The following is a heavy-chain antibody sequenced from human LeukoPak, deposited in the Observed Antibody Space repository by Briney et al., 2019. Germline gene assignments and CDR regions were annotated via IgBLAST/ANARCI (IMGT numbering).Heavy chain of an antibody. J-gene: IGHJ6*02. CDR3: ARHGSSHRFDYYYGMDV. D-gene: IGHD1-26*01. CDR2: IYYSGST. CDR1: GGSISSYY. V-gene: IGHV4-59*08. Sequence: PSETLSLTCTVSGGSISSYYWSWIRQPPGKGLEWIGYIYYSGSTNYNPSLKSRVTISVDTSKNQFSLKLSSVTAADTAVYYCARHGSSHRFDYYYGMDVWGQGTTVTVSS.